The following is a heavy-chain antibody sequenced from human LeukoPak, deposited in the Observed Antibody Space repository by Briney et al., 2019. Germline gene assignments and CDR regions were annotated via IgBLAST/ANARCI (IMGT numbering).Heavy chain of an antibody. CDR2: INPSGGST. CDR1: GYTFTSYY. D-gene: IGHD5-18*01. J-gene: IGHJ4*02. Sequence: ASVKVSCTASGYTFTSYYMHWVRQAPGQGLEWMGIINPSGGSTSYAQKFQGRVTMTRDTSTSTVYMELSSLRSEDTAVYYCARVGGYSYGYGVFDYWGQGTLVTVSS. V-gene: IGHV1-46*01. CDR3: ARVGGYSYGYGVFDY.